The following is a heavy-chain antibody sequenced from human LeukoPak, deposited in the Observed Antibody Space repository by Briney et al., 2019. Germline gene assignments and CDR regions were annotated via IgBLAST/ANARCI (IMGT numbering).Heavy chain of an antibody. CDR1: GVSISGTNYY. D-gene: IGHD5-24*01. CDR2: IHYRLPT. Sequence: PSETLSLTCDVSGVSISGTNYYWGWIRPPPGMGLEWIGSIHYRLPTFYNPLLKSRVTISVDTSKNQIPLRLRSVTAADTAVYYCARHEEEDGYNAKTPDYWGQGTLVTVSS. V-gene: IGHV4-39*01. J-gene: IGHJ4*02. CDR3: ARHEEEDGYNAKTPDY.